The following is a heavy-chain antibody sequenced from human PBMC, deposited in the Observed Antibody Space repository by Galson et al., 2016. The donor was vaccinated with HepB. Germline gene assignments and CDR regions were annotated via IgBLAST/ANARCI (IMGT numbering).Heavy chain of an antibody. D-gene: IGHD1-1*01. CDR2: IYYAGRT. CDR1: GGSISGSSYY. V-gene: IGHV4-39*01. Sequence: ETLSLTCTVSGGSISGSSYYWGWVRRPPGKGLECIGIIYYAGRTYYNPSLKSRVTISVDTSKNQFSLNLNSVTVADTAVYYCARRGTGKNWFDPWGQGTLVTVSS. J-gene: IGHJ5*02. CDR3: ARRGTGKNWFDP.